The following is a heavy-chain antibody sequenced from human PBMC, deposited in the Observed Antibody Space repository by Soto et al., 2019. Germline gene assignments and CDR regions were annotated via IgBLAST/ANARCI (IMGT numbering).Heavy chain of an antibody. CDR3: ADRGDMNGNWDQGYLDN. CDR1: GFSLTSRPVG. D-gene: IGHD1-1*01. J-gene: IGHJ4*02. V-gene: IGHV2-5*02. CDR2: IYWDDDK. Sequence: QITLKESGPTRVKPTQTLILTCSFSGFSLTSRPVGVAWVRQPPGKALEWLAVIYWDDDKRYSPSLKSRLTIAKDTSKNQVVLTMAYMDPVDNATYFCADRGDMNGNWDQGYLDNWGQGILVTVSS.